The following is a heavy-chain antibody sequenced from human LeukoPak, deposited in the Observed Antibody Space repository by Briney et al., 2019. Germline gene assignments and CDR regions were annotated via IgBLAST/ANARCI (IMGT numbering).Heavy chain of an antibody. CDR3: ARDKGGSYLSF. J-gene: IGHJ4*02. V-gene: IGHV1-2*02. D-gene: IGHD1-26*01. CDR2: INPNSGGT. Sequence: WASVKVSYKASGYTFTGYYMHWVRQAPGQGLEWMGWINPNSGGTNYAQKFQGRVTMTRDTSISTAYMELSRLRSDDTAVYYCARDKGGSYLSFWGQGTLVTVSS. CDR1: GYTFTGYY.